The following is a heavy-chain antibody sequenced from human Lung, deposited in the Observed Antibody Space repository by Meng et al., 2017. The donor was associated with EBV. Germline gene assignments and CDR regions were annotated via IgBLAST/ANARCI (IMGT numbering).Heavy chain of an antibody. CDR2: IYYSGST. D-gene: IGHD1-26*01. CDR1: GASISSSSYY. Sequence: LHRRGAGPGLVRPSETLSPTCTVSGASISSSSYYWGWIRQPPGKGLEWIGSIYYSGSTYYNSSLRSRVTISVDTSNNQFSLKLSSVTAADTAVYYCARLLRSSWYFDLWGRGTLVTVSS. J-gene: IGHJ2*01. CDR3: ARLLRSSWYFDL. V-gene: IGHV4-39*01.